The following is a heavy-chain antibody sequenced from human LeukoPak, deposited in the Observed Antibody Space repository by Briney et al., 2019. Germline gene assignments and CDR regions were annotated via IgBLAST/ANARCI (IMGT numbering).Heavy chain of an antibody. Sequence: GGSLRLSCAASGFTFSSYAMHWVRQAPGKGLEWVAVISYDGSNKYYADSVKGRFTISRDNSKNTLYLQMNSLRAEDTAVYYCARSARLMKGVVEVTALDDWGQGTLVTVSS. CDR1: GFTFSSYA. D-gene: IGHD3-3*01. J-gene: IGHJ4*02. CDR2: ISYDGSNK. CDR3: ARSARLMKGVVEVTALDD. V-gene: IGHV3-30*04.